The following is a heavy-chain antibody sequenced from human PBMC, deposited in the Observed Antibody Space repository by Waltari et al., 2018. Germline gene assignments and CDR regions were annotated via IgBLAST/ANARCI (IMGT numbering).Heavy chain of an antibody. Sequence: QVQLVQSGAEVKKPGSSVKVSCKASGGTFNTYAISWVRQAPGQGLEWMGGIIPILAAPIYAQSFQDRVTITADESTSTAYMELSSLRSEDTAVYYCARMFYDFWTGYSDYWGHGTLVTVSS. CDR3: ARMFYDFWTGYSDY. CDR1: GGTFNTYA. CDR2: IIPILAAP. V-gene: IGHV1-69*01. D-gene: IGHD3-3*01. J-gene: IGHJ4*01.